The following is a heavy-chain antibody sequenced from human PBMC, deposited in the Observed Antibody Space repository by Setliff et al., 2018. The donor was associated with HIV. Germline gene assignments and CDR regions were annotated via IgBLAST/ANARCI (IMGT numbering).Heavy chain of an antibody. J-gene: IGHJ6*02. CDR1: GFTFSSYS. V-gene: IGHV3-23*01. CDR2: ISGSGGST. CDR3: ARSFPYYYESSGLYAMDV. D-gene: IGHD3-22*01. Sequence: PGGSLRLSCAASGFTFSSYSMNWVRQAPGKGLEWVSAISGSGGSTYYADSVKGRFTISRDNSKNTLYLQMNSLRAEDTAIYFCARSFPYYYESSGLYAMDVWGQGTTVTVSS.